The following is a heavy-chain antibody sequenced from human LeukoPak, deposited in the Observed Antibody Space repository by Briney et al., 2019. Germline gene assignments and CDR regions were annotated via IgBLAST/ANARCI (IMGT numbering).Heavy chain of an antibody. D-gene: IGHD6-19*01. J-gene: IGHJ4*02. CDR2: INPNSGGT. CDR1: GYTFTGYY. CDR3: ARPGWSVAGTDY. V-gene: IGHV1-2*02. Sequence: WASVKVSCKASGYTFTGYYMHWVRQAPGQGLEWMGWINPNSGGTNYAQKFQGRVTMTRDTSISTAYMELSRLRSDDTVVYYCARPGWSVAGTDYWGQGTLVTVSS.